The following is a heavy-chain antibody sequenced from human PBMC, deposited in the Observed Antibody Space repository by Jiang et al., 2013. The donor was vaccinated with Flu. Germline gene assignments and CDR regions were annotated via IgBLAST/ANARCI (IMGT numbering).Heavy chain of an antibody. CDR1: GGSISSYY. CDR2: IYYSGST. Sequence: PGLVKPSETLSLTCTVSGGSISSYYWSWIRQPPGKGLEWIGYIYYSGSTNYNPSLKSRVTISVDTSKNQFSLKLSSVTAADTAVYYCARADFWSGYSAHLFDYWGQGTLVTVSS. D-gene: IGHD3-3*01. J-gene: IGHJ4*02. V-gene: IGHV4-59*08. CDR3: ARADFWSGYSAHLFDY.